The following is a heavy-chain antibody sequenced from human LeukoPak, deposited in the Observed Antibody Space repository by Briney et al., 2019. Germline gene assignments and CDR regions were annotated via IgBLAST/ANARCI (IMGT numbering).Heavy chain of an antibody. V-gene: IGHV4-59*01. J-gene: IGHJ4*02. CDR1: GGSMSSYY. CDR3: ARDRRGTSCYDY. D-gene: IGHD2-2*01. Sequence: PSETLSLTCTVSGGSMSSYYWSWIRQPPGKGLEWIGYIYYSGSTNYNPSLKSRITISVDTSKNQFSLKLSSVTAADTAVYYYARDRRGTSCYDYWGQGTLVTVSS. CDR2: IYYSGST.